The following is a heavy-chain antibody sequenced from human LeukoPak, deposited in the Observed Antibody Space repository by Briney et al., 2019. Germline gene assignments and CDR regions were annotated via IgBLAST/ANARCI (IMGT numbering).Heavy chain of an antibody. CDR3: AKDLYTGSWYYGMDV. J-gene: IGHJ6*02. V-gene: IGHV3-30*18. Sequence: GGSLRLSCAASGFTFSSYDMHWVRQAPGKGLEWVAVISHDGSNKYYADSVKGRFTISRDNSKNTLYLQMNSLRAEDTAVYYCAKDLYTGSWYYGMDVWGQGTTVTVSS. CDR1: GFTFSSYD. D-gene: IGHD6-6*01. CDR2: ISHDGSNK.